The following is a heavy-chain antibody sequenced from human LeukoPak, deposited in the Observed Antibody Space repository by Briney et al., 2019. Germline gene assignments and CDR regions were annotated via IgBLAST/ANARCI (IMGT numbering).Heavy chain of an antibody. V-gene: IGHV1-18*01. CDR1: GGTFSSYA. J-gene: IGHJ5*02. CDR2: ISGHNGNT. D-gene: IGHD7-27*01. CDR3: ARDFAWGSGGAPIDDNWLDP. Sequence: ASVKVSCKASGGTFSSYAISWVRQAPGHGLEWMGWISGHNGNTNYAEKFQGRATMTTDTSTNTAYIELRSLRFDDTAVYYCARDFAWGSGGAPIDDNWLDPWGQGTLVTVSS.